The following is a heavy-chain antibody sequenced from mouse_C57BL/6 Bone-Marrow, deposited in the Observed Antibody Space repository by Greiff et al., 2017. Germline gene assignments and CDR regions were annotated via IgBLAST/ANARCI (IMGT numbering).Heavy chain of an antibody. CDR2: INPGSGGT. J-gene: IGHJ3*01. Sequence: QVQLQQSGAELVRPGTSVKVSCKASGYAFTNYLIEWVKQRPGQGLEWIGVINPGSGGTNYNEKFKGKATLTADKSSSTAYMQLSSLTSEDSAVYFCARPDGSREAWFAYWGQGTLVTVSA. CDR3: ARPDGSREAWFAY. D-gene: IGHD1-1*01. CDR1: GYAFTNYL. V-gene: IGHV1-54*01.